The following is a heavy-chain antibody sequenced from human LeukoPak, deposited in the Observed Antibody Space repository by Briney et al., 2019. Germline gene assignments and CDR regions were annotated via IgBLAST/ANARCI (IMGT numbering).Heavy chain of an antibody. CDR1: GGSISSYY. CDR3: ARTTFWSGWFFDY. V-gene: IGHV4-59*01. CDR2: IYYSGSP. Sequence: SETLSPTCTVSGGSISSYYWSWIRRPPGKGREGVGHIYYSGSPNYNPSLKSRVTISVDTSKNQFSLKLSSVTAADTAVYYCARTTFWSGWFFDYWGQGTLVTVSS. D-gene: IGHD3-3*01. J-gene: IGHJ4*02.